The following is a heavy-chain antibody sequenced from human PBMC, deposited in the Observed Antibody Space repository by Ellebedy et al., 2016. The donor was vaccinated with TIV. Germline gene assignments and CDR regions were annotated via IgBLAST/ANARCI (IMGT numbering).Heavy chain of an antibody. V-gene: IGHV3-23*01. CDR3: PKGPRVVTAPFDY. Sequence: PGGSLRLSCAASGFTFSSYAMSWVRQAPGKGLEWVSAVSGSGGTTYYADSVKGRFTISRDNSKNTLYLQMNSLRAEDTAVYYCPKGPRVVTAPFDYWGHGTLVTVSS. CDR2: VSGSGGTT. CDR1: GFTFSSYA. J-gene: IGHJ4*01. D-gene: IGHD2-21*02.